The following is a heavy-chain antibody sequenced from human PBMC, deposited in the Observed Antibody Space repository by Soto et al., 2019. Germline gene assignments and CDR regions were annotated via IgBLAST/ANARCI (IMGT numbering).Heavy chain of an antibody. CDR3: ARHQSHSSGYVDP. J-gene: IGHJ5*02. Sequence: PSETLSLTCAVYGGSFSGYYWTWIRQPPGTGLEWIGEINHSGSTNYNPSLKSRVTISVDTSKNQFSLKLSSVTAADTAVYYCARHQSHSSGYVDPWGQGTLVTVSS. CDR2: INHSGST. V-gene: IGHV4-34*01. CDR1: GGSFSGYY. D-gene: IGHD6-25*01.